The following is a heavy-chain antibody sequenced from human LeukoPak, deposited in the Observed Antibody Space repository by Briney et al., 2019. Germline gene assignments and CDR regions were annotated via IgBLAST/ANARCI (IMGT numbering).Heavy chain of an antibody. Sequence: GGSLRLSCAVSGFTFRSYAMHWVRQAPGKGLEWVAVISYDGSNKYYADSVKGRFTISRDNSKNTLYLQMNSLRAEDTAVYYCARAIVYDAFDIWGQGTMVTVSS. V-gene: IGHV3-30*04. J-gene: IGHJ3*02. CDR1: GFTFRSYA. D-gene: IGHD1-14*01. CDR3: ARAIVYDAFDI. CDR2: ISYDGSNK.